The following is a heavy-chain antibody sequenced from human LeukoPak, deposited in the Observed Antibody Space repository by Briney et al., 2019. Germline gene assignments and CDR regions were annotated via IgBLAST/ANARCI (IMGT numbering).Heavy chain of an antibody. J-gene: IGHJ4*02. CDR1: GFTFSSYE. CDR3: ARNVYNFDY. V-gene: IGHV3-48*03. CDR2: ISSSGSTI. Sequence: PGGSLRLSCAASGFTFSSYEMNWVRQAPGKGLEWVSYISSSGSTIYYADSVQGRFTISRDNSQNSLYLQMSSLRAEDTAVYYCARNVYNFDYSGQGTLVTVSS. D-gene: IGHD3-10*02.